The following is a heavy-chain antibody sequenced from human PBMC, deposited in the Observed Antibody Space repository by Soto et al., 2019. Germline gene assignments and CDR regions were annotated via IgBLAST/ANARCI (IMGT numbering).Heavy chain of an antibody. Sequence: QVQLVPSGAEVKKPGASVKVSCKASGYTFTCSDLNWVRQATGQGLEWMGWMNPNSGNTGYAQKYQGTVTMTMNTSISTAYMELSRLRSEDTAVYYCASEKVGAVDYWGQGTLVTVSS. J-gene: IGHJ4*02. V-gene: IGHV1-8*01. CDR1: GYTFTCSD. D-gene: IGHD1-26*01. CDR3: ASEKVGAVDY. CDR2: MNPNSGNT.